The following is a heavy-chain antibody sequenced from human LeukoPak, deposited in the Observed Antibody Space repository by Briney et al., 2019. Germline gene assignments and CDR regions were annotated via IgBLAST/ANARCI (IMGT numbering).Heavy chain of an antibody. CDR1: GYTFTNYA. J-gene: IGHJ4*02. Sequence: ASVKVSCKASGYTFTNYAINWVRQAPGQGLGWMGWINTNTGNPTYAQGFTGRFVFSLDTSVSTAYLQISSLKAEDTAVYYCARKIAAADLWGQGTLVTVSS. V-gene: IGHV7-4-1*02. D-gene: IGHD6-13*01. CDR2: INTNTGNP. CDR3: ARKIAAADL.